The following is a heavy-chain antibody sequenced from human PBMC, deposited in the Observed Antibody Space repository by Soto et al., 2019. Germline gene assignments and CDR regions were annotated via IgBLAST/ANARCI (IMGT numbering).Heavy chain of an antibody. CDR3: ARGSGPFAS. Sequence: GGSLRLSCAASGFTFSSYNMNWVRQAPGKGLEWVSCISMSSSYIFYADSVKGRFTISRDNAKNSLYLQMDSLRVEDTAVYYCARGSGPFASWGQGTLVTVSS. D-gene: IGHD1-1*01. CDR2: ISMSSSYI. CDR1: GFTFSSYN. V-gene: IGHV3-21*01. J-gene: IGHJ5*01.